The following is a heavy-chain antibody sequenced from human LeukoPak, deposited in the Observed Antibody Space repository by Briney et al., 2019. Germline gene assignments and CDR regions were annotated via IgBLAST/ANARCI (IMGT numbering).Heavy chain of an antibody. CDR1: DGSISSRSYF. CDR2: LYYTGTA. J-gene: IGHJ4*02. V-gene: IGHV4-39*07. Sequence: SETLSLTCTVSDGSISSRSYFWGWIRQPPGKGLEWIGSLYYTGTAYYNPSLKSRASGSVDTSKNQFSLKLSSVTAADTAVYYCASGSSGWSYYFDYWGQGTLVTVSS. D-gene: IGHD6-19*01. CDR3: ASGSSGWSYYFDY.